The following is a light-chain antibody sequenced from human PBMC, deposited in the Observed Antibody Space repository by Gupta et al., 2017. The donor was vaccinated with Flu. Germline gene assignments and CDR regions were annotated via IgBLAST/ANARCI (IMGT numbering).Light chain of an antibody. CDR3: MRGTPPWT. J-gene: IGKJ2*02. V-gene: IGKV2-30*01. CDR2: EGS. CDR1: QSLVYKNGITY. Sequence: DVVMSQSPLSLSVTLGQAASISCRSSQSLVYKNGITYLNWFQQMPFQSQRRIIYEGSKRDSGVTDRFSGSGEVNDFTLKSSRGEAEDVGGYYCMRGTPPWTFGQGTMMEI.